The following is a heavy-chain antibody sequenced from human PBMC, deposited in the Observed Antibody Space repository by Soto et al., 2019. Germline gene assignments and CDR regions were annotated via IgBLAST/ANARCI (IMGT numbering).Heavy chain of an antibody. J-gene: IGHJ3*01. D-gene: IGHD1-1*01. CDR1: VCSIRSCCYY. V-gene: IGHV4-31*03. CDR2: IHHSGTT. CDR3: AIGRVGIRETIDHFDV. Sequence: SETLSLTCTVSVCSIRSCCYYWGLIRQHPLKGLEWIGYIHHSGTTHYNPSLRSRPTISVDTSKNTFSLTLASMTVADTAIYYCAIGRVGIRETIDHFDVRGTGKMVNVSS.